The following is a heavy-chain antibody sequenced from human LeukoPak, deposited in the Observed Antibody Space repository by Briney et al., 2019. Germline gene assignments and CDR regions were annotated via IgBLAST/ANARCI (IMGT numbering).Heavy chain of an antibody. CDR2: INPNSGGT. CDR3: ARVLSRALRSVFDY. V-gene: IGHV1-2*02. D-gene: IGHD5-12*01. Sequence: ASVKVSCKASGYTFTSYGISWVRQAPGQGLEWMGWINPNSGGTNYAQKFQGRVTMTRDTSISTAYMELSRLRSDDTAVYYCARVLSRALRSVFDYWGQGTLVTVSS. CDR1: GYTFTSYG. J-gene: IGHJ4*02.